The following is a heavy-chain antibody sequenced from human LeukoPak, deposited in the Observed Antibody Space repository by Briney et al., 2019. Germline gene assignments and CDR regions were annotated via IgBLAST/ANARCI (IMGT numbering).Heavy chain of an antibody. CDR1: GFTFSSYW. Sequence: GGSLRLSCAASGFTFSSYWMSWVRQAPGRGLEWVANIKQDGSEKYYVDSVKGRFTISRDNAKNSLYLQMNSLRAEDTAVYYCARDVGIAAYDYWGQGTLVTVSS. CDR3: ARDVGIAAYDY. V-gene: IGHV3-7*01. J-gene: IGHJ4*02. CDR2: IKQDGSEK. D-gene: IGHD6-13*01.